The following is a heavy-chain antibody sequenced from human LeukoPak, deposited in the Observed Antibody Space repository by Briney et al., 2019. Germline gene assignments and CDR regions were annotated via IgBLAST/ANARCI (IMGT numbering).Heavy chain of an antibody. CDR3: ARDSCGGDCYSAEFDY. CDR1: GYTFTGYY. J-gene: IGHJ4*02. D-gene: IGHD2-21*02. V-gene: IGHV1-2*06. Sequence: ASVKVSCKASGYTFTGYYMHWVRQAPGQGLEWMGRINPNSGGTNYAPKFQGRVTMTRDTSISTAYMELSRPRSDDTAVYYCARDSCGGDCYSAEFDYWGQGTLVTVSS. CDR2: INPNSGGT.